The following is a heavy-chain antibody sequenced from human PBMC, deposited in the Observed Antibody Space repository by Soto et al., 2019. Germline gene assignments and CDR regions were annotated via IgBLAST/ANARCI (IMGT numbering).Heavy chain of an antibody. CDR3: ASGRGVTNGFDY. V-gene: IGHV3-30*04. CDR2: ISYDGSNK. D-gene: IGHD2-8*01. J-gene: IGHJ4*02. CDR1: GFTFSSYA. Sequence: GGSLRLSCAASGFTFSSYAMHWVRQAPGKGLEWVAVISYDGSNKYYADSVKGRFTISRDNSKNTLYLQMNSLRAEDTALYYCASGRGVTNGFDYWGQGTLVTVSS.